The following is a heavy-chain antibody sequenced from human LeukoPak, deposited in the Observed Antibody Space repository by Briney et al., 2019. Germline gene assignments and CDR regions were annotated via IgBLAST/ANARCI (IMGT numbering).Heavy chain of an antibody. V-gene: IGHV3-11*04. J-gene: IGHJ6*03. CDR3: AKAAGATRYYYYYMDV. CDR2: ISRGGSTI. Sequence: PGGSLRLSCAASGFTFSDYYMSWIRQAPGKGLEWISYISRGGSTIYHADSVKGRFTISRDNSKNTLYLQMNSLRAEDTAVYYCAKAAGATRYYYYYMDVWGKGTTVTISS. D-gene: IGHD1-26*01. CDR1: GFTFSDYY.